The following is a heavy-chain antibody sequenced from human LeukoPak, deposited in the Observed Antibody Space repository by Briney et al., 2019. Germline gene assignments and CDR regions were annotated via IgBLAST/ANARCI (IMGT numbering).Heavy chain of an antibody. V-gene: IGHV1-18*01. CDR1: GYTFTTYN. J-gene: IGHJ5*02. CDR2: ISGYNGNT. D-gene: IGHD3-22*01. CDR3: ARVIHYYDQNWFDP. Sequence: ASVKVSCKASGYTFTTYNINWVRQAPGQGLEWMGWISGYNGNTNYAQKLQGRVTMTTDTSTSTAYMELRSLRSDDTAVYYCARVIHYYDQNWFDPWGQGTLVTVSS.